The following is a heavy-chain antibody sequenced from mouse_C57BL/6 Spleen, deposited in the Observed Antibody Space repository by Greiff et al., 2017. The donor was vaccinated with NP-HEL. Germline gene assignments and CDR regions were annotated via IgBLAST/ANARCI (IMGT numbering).Heavy chain of an antibody. CDR1: GFTFSDYY. V-gene: IGHV5-16*01. Sequence: EVHLVESEGGLVQPGSSMKLSCTASGFTFSDYYMAWVRQVPEKGLEWVANINYDGSSTYYLDSLKSRFIISRDNAKNILYLQMSSLKSEDTATYYCERDYYGSRGARDYGAQGTSATAPS. D-gene: IGHD1-1*01. CDR2: INYDGSST. CDR3: ERDYYGSRGARDY. J-gene: IGHJ4*01.